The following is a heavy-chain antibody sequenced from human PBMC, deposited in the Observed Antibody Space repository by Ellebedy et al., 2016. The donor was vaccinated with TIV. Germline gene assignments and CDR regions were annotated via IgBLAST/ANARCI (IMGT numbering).Heavy chain of an antibody. D-gene: IGHD5-12*01. Sequence: MPSETLSLTCAVSGGSISSSNWWRWVRQPPGKGLEWIGEIYHSGRTHYNPSLKSRVTISVDKSKNQFSLKLSSVTAADTAVYYCARGYSGYDSYNWFDPWGQGTLVTVSS. V-gene: IGHV4-4*02. CDR3: ARGYSGYDSYNWFDP. CDR1: GGSISSSNW. J-gene: IGHJ5*02. CDR2: IYHSGRT.